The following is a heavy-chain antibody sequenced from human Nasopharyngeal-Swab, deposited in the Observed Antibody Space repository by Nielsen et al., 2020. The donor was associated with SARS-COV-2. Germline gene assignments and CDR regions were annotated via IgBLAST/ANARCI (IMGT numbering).Heavy chain of an antibody. CDR3: ARAPGVDYYYYMDV. J-gene: IGHJ6*03. CDR1: GYTFTNYG. CDR2: INPGTVNT. V-gene: IGHV1-3*01. Sequence: ASVKVSCKVSGYTFTNYGIHWVRQAPGQRLEWMGWINPGTVNTKYSQKFQGRVTISRDTSASTAYMELSSLSSEDTAVYYCARAPGVDYYYYMDVWGNGTTVTVSS.